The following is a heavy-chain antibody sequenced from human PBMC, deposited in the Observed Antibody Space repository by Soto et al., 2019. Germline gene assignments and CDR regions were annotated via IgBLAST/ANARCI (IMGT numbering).Heavy chain of an antibody. CDR3: ARVPSP. CDR1: GGSISSGGYS. CDR2: IYHNGSP. J-gene: IGHJ5*02. Sequence: SETLSLTCAVSGGSISSGGYSWSWIRQPPGKGLEWIGYIYHNGSPYYNPSPKSRVTISVDRSKNQFSLKLSSVTAADTAVYYCARVPSPWGQGTLVTVSS. V-gene: IGHV4-30-2*01.